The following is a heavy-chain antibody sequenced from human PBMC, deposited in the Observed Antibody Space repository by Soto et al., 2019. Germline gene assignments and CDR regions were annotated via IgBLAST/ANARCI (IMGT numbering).Heavy chain of an antibody. CDR3: ARDYGDYVRYFDL. D-gene: IGHD4-17*01. Sequence: SETLSLTCTVSGGSISSGDYYWSWIRQPPGKGLEWIGYIYYSGSTYYNPSLKSRVTISVDTSKNQFSLKLSSVTAADTAVYYCARDYGDYVRYFDLWGRGTLVTVSS. CDR1: GGSISSGDYY. CDR2: IYYSGST. J-gene: IGHJ2*01. V-gene: IGHV4-30-4*01.